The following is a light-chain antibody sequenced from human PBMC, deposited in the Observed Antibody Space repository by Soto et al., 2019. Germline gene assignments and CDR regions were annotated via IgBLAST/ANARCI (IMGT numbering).Light chain of an antibody. Sequence: QSVLTQPPSASASLGASVTLTCTLSSGYSNYKVDWYQQRPGKGPRFVMRVGTGGIVGSKGDGIPDRFSVLGSGLNRYLTIKNIQEEDESAYHCGADHGSGSNFVVVFGGGTKVTVL. CDR3: GADHGSGSNFVVV. CDR2: VGTGGIVG. J-gene: IGLJ2*01. V-gene: IGLV9-49*01. CDR1: SGYSNYK.